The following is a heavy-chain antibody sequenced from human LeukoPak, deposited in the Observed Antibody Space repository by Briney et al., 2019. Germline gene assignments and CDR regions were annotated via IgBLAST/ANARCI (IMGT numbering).Heavy chain of an antibody. CDR3: ARSSGDSSLDY. D-gene: IGHD2-15*01. CDR1: GYTFTGYY. J-gene: IGHJ4*02. Sequence: ASVKVSCKASGYTFTGYYMHWVRQAPGQGLEWMGWMNPNTADTYYAQRFQGRVTMTRDMSISTAYMELSSLRSDDTAIFYCARSSGDSSLDYWGQGTLVTVSS. V-gene: IGHV1-2*02. CDR2: MNPNTADT.